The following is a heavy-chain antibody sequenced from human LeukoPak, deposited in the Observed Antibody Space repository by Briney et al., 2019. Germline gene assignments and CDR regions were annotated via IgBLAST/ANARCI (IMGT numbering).Heavy chain of an antibody. CDR3: ARDRGVTYLTPGYFQH. J-gene: IGHJ1*01. CDR1: GGSISSGDYY. CDR2: IYYSGST. V-gene: IGHV4-30-4*01. Sequence: PSETLSLTCTVSGGSISSGDYYWSWIRQPPGKGLEWIGYIYYSGSTYYNPSLKSRVTISVDTSKNQFSLKLSSVTAADTAVYYCARDRGVTYLTPGYFQHWGQGTLVTVSS. D-gene: IGHD2-21*02.